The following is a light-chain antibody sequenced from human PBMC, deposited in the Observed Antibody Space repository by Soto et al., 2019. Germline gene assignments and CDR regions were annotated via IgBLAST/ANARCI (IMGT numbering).Light chain of an antibody. CDR1: QSVLYSSDNKNY. CDR2: WAS. J-gene: IGKJ4*01. Sequence: IVMTQSPDSLAVSLGERATINCKSSQSVLYSSDNKNYLAWYQQKPGQPPKLLIYWASTRDSGVPDRFSGSGSGAAFTLTISSLQAEDVAVYYCQQYYTTLTFGGGTRVEIK. V-gene: IGKV4-1*01. CDR3: QQYYTTLT.